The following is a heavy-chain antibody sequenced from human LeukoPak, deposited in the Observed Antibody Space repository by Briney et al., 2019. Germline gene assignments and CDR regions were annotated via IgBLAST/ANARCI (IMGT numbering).Heavy chain of an antibody. D-gene: IGHD5-18*01. CDR2: IIPIFGTA. CDR1: GGTFSSYA. V-gene: IGHV1-69*13. J-gene: IGHJ5*02. Sequence: GASVKVSCKASGGTFSSYAISWVRQAPGQGLEWMGGIIPIFGTANYAQKFQGRVTITADESTSTAYMELSSLRSEDTAVYYCARVDHTAMLNWFDPWGQGTLVTVSS. CDR3: ARVDHTAMLNWFDP.